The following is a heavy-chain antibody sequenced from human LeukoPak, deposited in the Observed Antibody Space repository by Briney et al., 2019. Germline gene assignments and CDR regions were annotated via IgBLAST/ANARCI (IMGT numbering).Heavy chain of an antibody. D-gene: IGHD3-10*01. J-gene: IGHJ5*02. Sequence: GESLKISCKGSGYTFTNYWIGWVRQMPGKGLEWMGIIYPGDSDTRYSPSFQGQVTISADKSISTAYLQWSSLKASDTAMYYCASLGSGSYYNVNNWFDPWGQGTLVTVSS. CDR2: IYPGDSDT. CDR1: GYTFTNYW. V-gene: IGHV5-51*01. CDR3: ASLGSGSYYNVNNWFDP.